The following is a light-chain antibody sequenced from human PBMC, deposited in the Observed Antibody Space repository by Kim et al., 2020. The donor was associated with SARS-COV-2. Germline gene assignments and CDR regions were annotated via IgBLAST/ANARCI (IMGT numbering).Light chain of an antibody. V-gene: IGLV2-14*03. J-gene: IGLJ1*01. CDR1: SSDVGGYNY. Sequence: QSALTQPASVSGSPGQSITISCTGTSSDVGGYNYVSWYQHHPGKAPKLMLYDVSKRPSGVSNRFSGSKSGNTASLTISGLQAEDEADYYCTSYITSSTYVFGTGTRSPS. CDR2: DVS. CDR3: TSYITSSTYV.